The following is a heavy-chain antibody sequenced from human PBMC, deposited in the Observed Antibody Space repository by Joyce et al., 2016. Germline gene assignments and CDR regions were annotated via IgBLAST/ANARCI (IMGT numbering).Heavy chain of an antibody. J-gene: IGHJ4*02. CDR1: GFTFSSYV. CDR3: AKAGYYGPYYFDY. CDR2: LSGSGDRT. D-gene: IGHD1-26*01. V-gene: IGHV3-23*01. Sequence: EVQLLESGGGLIQPGGSLRLSCAVSGFTFSSYVMSWVRQARGKGLECVSALSGSGDRTYYADSVKGRFTISRDNSKNTLYLQMNSLRAEDTAVYSCAKAGYYGPYYFDYWGQGTLVTVSS.